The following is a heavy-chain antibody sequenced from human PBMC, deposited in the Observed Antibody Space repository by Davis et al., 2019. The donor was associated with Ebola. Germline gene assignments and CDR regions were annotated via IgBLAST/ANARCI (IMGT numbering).Heavy chain of an antibody. V-gene: IGHV3-30*02. D-gene: IGHD1-26*01. CDR1: GFTFSSYA. Sequence: PGGSLRLSCAASGFTFSSYAMSWVRQAPGKGLEWVAFIRYDGSNKYYADSVKGRFTISRDNSKNTLYLQMNSLRAEDTAVYYCAKWEERARAFDVWGQGTMVTVSS. CDR3: AKWEERARAFDV. J-gene: IGHJ3*01. CDR2: IRYDGSNK.